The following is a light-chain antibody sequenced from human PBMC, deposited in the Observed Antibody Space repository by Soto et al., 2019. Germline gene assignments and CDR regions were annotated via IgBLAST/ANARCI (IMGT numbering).Light chain of an antibody. V-gene: IGLV1-40*01. Sequence: QSALTQPPSVSGAPGQRVTVSCTGSTSNIGAGYDVHWYQHLPGTAPKLLIYDNTNRPSGVPDRFSGSKSGTSASLAITGLQAEDEADYYCQSYDSSLSGYVFGTGTKLTVL. CDR3: QSYDSSLSGYV. CDR2: DNT. J-gene: IGLJ1*01. CDR1: TSNIGAGYD.